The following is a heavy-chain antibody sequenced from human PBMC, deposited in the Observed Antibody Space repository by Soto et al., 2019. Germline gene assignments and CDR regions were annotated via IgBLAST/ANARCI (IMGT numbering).Heavy chain of an antibody. J-gene: IGHJ4*02. V-gene: IGHV4-59*01. Sequence: SETLSLTCTVSGGSIGSYYWSWIRQPPGKGLEWIGYIYYSGNTKYDPSLKSRVTISVDTSKNQFSLKLRSVTAADTAVYYCATFHNYFDYWGQGALVTVSS. CDR2: IYYSGNT. CDR1: GGSIGSYY. CDR3: ATFHNYFDY.